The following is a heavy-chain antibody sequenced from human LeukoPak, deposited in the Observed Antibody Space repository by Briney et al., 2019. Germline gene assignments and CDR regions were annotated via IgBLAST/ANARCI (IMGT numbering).Heavy chain of an antibody. CDR2: INPTGGST. D-gene: IGHD6-6*01. CDR3: ARTAARRFDY. V-gene: IGHV1-46*01. Sequence: ASVKVSCKASGYTFPSYFMHWVRQAPGQGLEWMGIINPTGGSTTYAQKFQGRITMTRDTTTSTVYMELSSLRSDDTAVYYCARTAARRFDYWGQGTLVTVSS. CDR1: GYTFPSYF. J-gene: IGHJ4*02.